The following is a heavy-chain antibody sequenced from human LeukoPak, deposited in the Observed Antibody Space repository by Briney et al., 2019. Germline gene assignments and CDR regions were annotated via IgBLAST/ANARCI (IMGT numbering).Heavy chain of an antibody. V-gene: IGHV1-18*04. CDR1: GYTFTSYG. D-gene: IGHD3-10*01. J-gene: IGHJ6*04. CDR2: ISAYNGNT. CDR3: ARDRKTWVTMVRGVIIVYGMDV. Sequence: ASVKVSCKASGYTFTSYGISWVRQAPGQGLKWMGWISAYNGNTNYAQKLQGRVTMTTDTSTSTAYMELRSLRSDDTAVYYCARDRKTWVTMVRGVIIVYGMDVWGKGTTVTVSS.